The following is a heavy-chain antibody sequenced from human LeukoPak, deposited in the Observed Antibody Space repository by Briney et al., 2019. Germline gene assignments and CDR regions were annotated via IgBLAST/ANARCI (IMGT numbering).Heavy chain of an antibody. D-gene: IGHD3-22*01. CDR2: ISSSGGRT. J-gene: IGHJ4*02. V-gene: IGHV3-23*01. CDR3: ANYYYDKSGYKN. CDR1: GFIFRSYA. Sequence: GGSLRLSFAASGFIFRSYAMSWVRQAPGKGLEWVSSISSSGGRTFYADSVKGRATISRDNSKNVLYLQVNSLRAEDTAVFYCANYYYDKSGYKNWGQGTLVTVSS.